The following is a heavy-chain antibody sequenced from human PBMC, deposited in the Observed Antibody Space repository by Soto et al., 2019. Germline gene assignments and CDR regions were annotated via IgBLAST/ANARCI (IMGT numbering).Heavy chain of an antibody. J-gene: IGHJ4*02. Sequence: GSLRLSCAASGFTFSSYAMHWVRQAPGKGLEWVAVISYDGSNKYYADSVKGRFTISRDNSKNTLYLQMNSLRAEDTAVYYCARERTMIVVSPLDYWGQGTLVTVSS. CDR2: ISYDGSNK. CDR3: ARERTMIVVSPLDY. D-gene: IGHD3-22*01. CDR1: GFTFSSYA. V-gene: IGHV3-30-3*01.